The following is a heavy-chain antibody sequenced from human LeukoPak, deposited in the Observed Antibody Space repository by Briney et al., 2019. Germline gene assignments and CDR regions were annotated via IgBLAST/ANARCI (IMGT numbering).Heavy chain of an antibody. CDR3: ARGPNKSDGGNSGSAWFDP. J-gene: IGHJ5*02. Sequence: ASVTVSCKASGYTFTTYDINWVRQAPGQGLGWMGWMNPNSGNTGYAQKFQGRVTMTRNTSISTAYMELSSLRSEDTAVYYCARGPNKSDGGNSGSAWFDPWGQGTLVTVSS. CDR1: GYTFTTYD. V-gene: IGHV1-8*01. CDR2: MNPNSGNT. D-gene: IGHD4-23*01.